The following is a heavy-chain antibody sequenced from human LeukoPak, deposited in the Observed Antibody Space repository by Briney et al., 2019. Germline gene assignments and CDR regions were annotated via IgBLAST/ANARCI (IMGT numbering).Heavy chain of an antibody. CDR2: IKQDGSEK. J-gene: IGHJ4*02. CDR1: GFTFSSYS. V-gene: IGHV3-7*01. Sequence: GGSLRLSCAASGFTFSSYSMNWVRQAPGKGLEWVANIKQDGSEKYYVDSVKGRFTISRDNAKNSLYLQMNSLRAEDTAVYYCARDGKYHYDILTGYYPAPFDYWGQGTLVTVSS. CDR3: ARDGKYHYDILTGYYPAPFDY. D-gene: IGHD3-9*01.